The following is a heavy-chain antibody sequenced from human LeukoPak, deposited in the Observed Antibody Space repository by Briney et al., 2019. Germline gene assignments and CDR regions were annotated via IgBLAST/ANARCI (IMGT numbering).Heavy chain of an antibody. CDR3: ARSTDYYYDSSGQQGPYYFDY. V-gene: IGHV4-4*07. J-gene: IGHJ4*02. Sequence: SETLSLTCTVSGGSISSYYWSWIRQPAGKGLEWIGRIYTSGSTNYNPSLKSRVTMSVDTSKNQFSLKLSSVTAADTAVYYCARSTDYYYDSSGQQGPYYFDYWGQGTLVTVSS. CDR2: IYTSGST. CDR1: GGSISSYY. D-gene: IGHD3-22*01.